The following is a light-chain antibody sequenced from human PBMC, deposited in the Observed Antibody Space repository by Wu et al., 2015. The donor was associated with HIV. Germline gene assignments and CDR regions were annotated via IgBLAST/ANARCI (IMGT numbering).Light chain of an antibody. Sequence: EIILTQSPGTLSLSPGERATLSCRASQSVSRSYLTWYQQKPGQAPRLLMYGASSRATGIPDRFSGSGSGTDFTLTISRLAPEDFAVYYCHQYGSTPKAFGQGTKVEI. V-gene: IGKV3-20*01. J-gene: IGKJ1*01. CDR2: GAS. CDR1: QSVSRSY. CDR3: HQYGSTPKA.